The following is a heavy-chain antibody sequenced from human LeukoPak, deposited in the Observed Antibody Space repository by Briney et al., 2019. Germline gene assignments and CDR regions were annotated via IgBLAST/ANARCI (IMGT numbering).Heavy chain of an antibody. CDR2: INPNSGAT. V-gene: IGHV1-2*02. J-gene: IGHJ4*02. D-gene: IGHD6-13*01. CDR1: GYTFTGYY. Sequence: ASVKVSCKASGYTFTGYYFHWVRQAPGQGLEWMGWINPNSGATNYAQKFQGRVTMTRDTSTSTAYIELSRLRSDDTAVYYCARGCSSWYNGVPACSFDYWGQGTLVTVSS. CDR3: ARGCSSWYNGVPACSFDY.